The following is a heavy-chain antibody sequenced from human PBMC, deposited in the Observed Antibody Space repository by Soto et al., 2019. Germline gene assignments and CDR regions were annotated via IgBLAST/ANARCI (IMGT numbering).Heavy chain of an antibody. CDR1: GSSLASSNTY. D-gene: IGHD2-8*02. Sequence: PSETLSLTCSVSGSSLASSNTYWGWVRQPPGKPLEWIGSVFSSGTTYYNASLKRRIAISLNTPKNQFSLRLRSVTAADTAMYYCERRIPGLGVSSWGLGILVKVSS. CDR3: ERRIPGLGVSS. J-gene: IGHJ4*02. V-gene: IGHV4-39*01. CDR2: VFSSGTT.